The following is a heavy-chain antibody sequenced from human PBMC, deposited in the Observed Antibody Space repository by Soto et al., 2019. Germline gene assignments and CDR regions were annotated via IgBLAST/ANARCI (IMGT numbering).Heavy chain of an antibody. V-gene: IGHV4-34*01. J-gene: IGHJ6*04. CDR2: INHSGST. CDR3: ARGRDIVVVPAANPYGV. D-gene: IGHD2-2*01. Sequence: SETLSLTCAVYGGSFSGYYWSWIRQPPGKGLEWIGEINHSGSTNYNPSLKSRVTISVDTSKNQFSLKLSSVTAADTAVYYCARGRDIVVVPAANPYGVWGKGTTVTVSS. CDR1: GGSFSGYY.